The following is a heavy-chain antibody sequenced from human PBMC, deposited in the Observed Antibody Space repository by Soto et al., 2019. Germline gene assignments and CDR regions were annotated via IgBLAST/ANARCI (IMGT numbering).Heavy chain of an antibody. CDR2: INHSGST. CDR3: ARALSVQQWLVRQLDY. V-gene: IGHV4-34*01. Sequence: QVQLQQWGAGLLKPSETLSLTCAVYGGSFSGYYWSWIRQPPGKGLEWIGEINHSGSTNYNPSLNSRVTISVDTSKNQFSLKLSSVTAADTAVYYCARALSVQQWLVRQLDYWGQGTLVTVSS. CDR1: GGSFSGYY. J-gene: IGHJ4*02. D-gene: IGHD6-19*01.